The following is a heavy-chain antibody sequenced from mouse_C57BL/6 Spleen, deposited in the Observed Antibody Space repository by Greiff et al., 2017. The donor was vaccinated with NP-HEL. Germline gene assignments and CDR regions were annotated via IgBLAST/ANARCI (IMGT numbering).Heavy chain of an antibody. CDR3: ARGDYDPYFDY. CDR2: ISYSGTI. D-gene: IGHD2-4*01. CDR1: GISITTGNYR. J-gene: IGHJ2*01. V-gene: IGHV3-5*01. Sequence: EVQLQESGPGLVKPSQTVFLTCTVTGISITTGNYRWSWIRQFPGNKLEWIGSISYSGTITYNPSLTRRTTITRDTPKNQCFLEMNSVTAEDTATYYCARGDYDPYFDYWGQGTTLTVSS.